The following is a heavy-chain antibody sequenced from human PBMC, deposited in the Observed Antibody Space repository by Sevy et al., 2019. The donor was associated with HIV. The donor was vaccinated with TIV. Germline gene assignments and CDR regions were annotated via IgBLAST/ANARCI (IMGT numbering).Heavy chain of an antibody. CDR1: GGSFSGYY. CDR2: INHSGST. Sequence: TLSLTCAVYGGSFSGYYWSWIRQPPGKGLEWSGEINHSGSTNYNPSLKSRVTISVDTSRNQFSLKLSSVTAAEMAVYYCARRRPSGYYEYWGQGTLVTVSS. V-gene: IGHV4-34*01. CDR3: ARRRPSGYYEY. J-gene: IGHJ4*02. D-gene: IGHD3-3*01.